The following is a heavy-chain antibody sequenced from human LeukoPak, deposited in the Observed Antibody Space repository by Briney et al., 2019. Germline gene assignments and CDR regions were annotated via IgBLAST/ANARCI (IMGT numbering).Heavy chain of an antibody. J-gene: IGHJ6*02. CDR3: ARALGYDFWSGYPQGMDV. V-gene: IGHV4-59*01. Sequence: SEILSLTCTVSGGSISSYYWSWIRQPPGKGLEWIGYIYYSGSTNYNPSLKSRVTISVDTSKNQFSLKLSSVTAADTAVYYCARALGYDFWSGYPQGMDVWGQGTTVTVSS. CDR2: IYYSGST. D-gene: IGHD3-3*01. CDR1: GGSISSYY.